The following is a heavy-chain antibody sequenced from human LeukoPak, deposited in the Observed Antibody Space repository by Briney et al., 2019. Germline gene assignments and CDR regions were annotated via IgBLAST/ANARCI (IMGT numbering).Heavy chain of an antibody. V-gene: IGHV3-74*01. CDR3: ARAPSYYYYGMDV. CDR2: INSDGSST. CDR1: GFTFSSYW. Sequence: PGGSLRLSCAASGFTFSSYWMHWVRQAPGKGLVWVSRINSDGSSTSYADSVKGRFTISRDNAKNTLYLQMNSLRAEDTAVYYCARAPSYYYYGMDVWGQGTTVTVSS. J-gene: IGHJ6*02.